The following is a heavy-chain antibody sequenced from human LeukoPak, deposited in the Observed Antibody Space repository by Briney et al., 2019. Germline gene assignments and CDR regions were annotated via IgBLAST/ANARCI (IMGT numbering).Heavy chain of an antibody. CDR3: ARDRAYCSSTSCYYYYYMDV. CDR1: GGSISSGGYY. J-gene: IGHJ6*03. V-gene: IGHV4-30-2*01. CDR2: MYQSGSS. D-gene: IGHD2-2*01. Sequence: KPSETLSLTCTVSGGSISSGGYYWSWIRQPPGKGLEWIGYMYQSGSSYYNPSLRGRVTISGDRSNNQFSLKLDSVTAADTAVYYCARDRAYCSSTSCYYYYYMDVWGKGTTVTLSS.